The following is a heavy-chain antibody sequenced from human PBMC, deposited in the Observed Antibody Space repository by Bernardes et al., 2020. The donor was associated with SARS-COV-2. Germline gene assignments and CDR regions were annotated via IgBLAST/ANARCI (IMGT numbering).Heavy chain of an antibody. CDR1: GGSISSGDYY. V-gene: IGHV4-30-4*01. CDR3: ASAPNYSDRAFDS. Sequence: SETLSLTCTVTGGSISSGDYYWSWVRQPPGQGLEWIGNIYYSGITYYNPSLSSRLTISIDTSKNHFSLKLKSVTAADTAVYFCASAPNYSDRAFDSWGQGTLVTVSS. D-gene: IGHD3-22*01. J-gene: IGHJ5*01. CDR2: IYYSGIT.